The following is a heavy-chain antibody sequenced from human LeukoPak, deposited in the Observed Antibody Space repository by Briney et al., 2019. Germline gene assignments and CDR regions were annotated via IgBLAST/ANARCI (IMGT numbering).Heavy chain of an antibody. CDR3: ERGGSGSYQDY. CDR2: INHSGST. J-gene: IGHJ4*02. D-gene: IGHD1-26*01. V-gene: IGHV4-34*01. CDR1: GGSFSGYY. Sequence: SETLSLTCAGYGGSFSGYYWSWLRQPPGKGLEWIGEINHSGSTNYNPSLKSRVTISVDTPKNQFSLKLSSVTAAVTAVYYCERGGSGSYQDYWGQGTLVTVSS.